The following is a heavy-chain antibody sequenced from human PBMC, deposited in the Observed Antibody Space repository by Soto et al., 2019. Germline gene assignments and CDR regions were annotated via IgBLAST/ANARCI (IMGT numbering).Heavy chain of an antibody. D-gene: IGHD3-3*01. Sequence: ASVKVSCKASGYTFTSYAMHWVRQAPGQRLEWMGWINAGNGNTKYSQKFQGRVTITRDTSASTAYMELSSLRSEDTAVYYCARGRVPIGITIFGVVNREFDYWGQGTLVTVSS. V-gene: IGHV1-3*01. J-gene: IGHJ4*02. CDR1: GYTFTSYA. CDR2: INAGNGNT. CDR3: ARGRVPIGITIFGVVNREFDY.